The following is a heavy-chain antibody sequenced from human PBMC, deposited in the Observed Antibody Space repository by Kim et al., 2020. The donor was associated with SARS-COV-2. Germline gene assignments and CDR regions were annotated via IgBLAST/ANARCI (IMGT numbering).Heavy chain of an antibody. CDR2: IYYSGTT. V-gene: IGHV4-39*01. CDR3: VRHSSGWYRDFDY. Sequence: SETLSLTCTVSGFSITRNSYYWAWIRQPPGKGLEWIASIYYSGTTSYNPSLKSRVTISIDTTKKQFSLKLSSVTAADTAVYYCVRHSSGWYRDFDYWSQGTLATVSS. J-gene: IGHJ4*02. CDR1: GFSITRNSYY. D-gene: IGHD6-19*01.